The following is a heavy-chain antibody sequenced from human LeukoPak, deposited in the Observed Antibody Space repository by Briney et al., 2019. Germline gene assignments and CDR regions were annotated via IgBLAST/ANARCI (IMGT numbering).Heavy chain of an antibody. J-gene: IGHJ4*02. V-gene: IGHV4-31*03. Sequence: PSETLSLTCTVSGGSLSSGGYYWSWVRQHPGKGLEWIGHIYYSGSTYYNPSLKSRVNISVDTSKNQFSLKLSSVTAADTSVYYCARAVYFGGDCYLAFDYWGQGTLVTVSS. CDR2: IYYSGST. D-gene: IGHD2-21*02. CDR3: ARAVYFGGDCYLAFDY. CDR1: GGSLSSGGYY.